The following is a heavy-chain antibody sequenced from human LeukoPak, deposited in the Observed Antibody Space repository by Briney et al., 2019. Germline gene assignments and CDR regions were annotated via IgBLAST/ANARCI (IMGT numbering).Heavy chain of an antibody. Sequence: TSETLSLTCTVSGGSISTYYWSWIRQPPGKGLEWIGYIYYSGSTNYNPSLKSRVTISVDTSKNQFSLKLSSVTAADTAVYYCAREDILTGYYYYYYMDVWGKGTTVTIS. J-gene: IGHJ6*03. CDR3: AREDILTGYYYYYYMDV. CDR2: IYYSGST. D-gene: IGHD3-9*01. CDR1: GGSISTYY. V-gene: IGHV4-59*01.